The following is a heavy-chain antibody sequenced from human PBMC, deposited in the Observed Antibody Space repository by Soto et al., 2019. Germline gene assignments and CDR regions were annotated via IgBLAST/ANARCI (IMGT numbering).Heavy chain of an antibody. J-gene: IGHJ6*02. CDR2: IFPKFGTT. CDR3: EVEMNFGTVSVV. Sequence: QVQLVQSGAEVKKPGSSVKVSCKASGDTDTNYVISWVRQAPGQGLEWMGGIFPKFGTTYSAQKLQDRLTITADESTSTVYMQLSSLRLDDKAVYYCEVEMNFGTVSVVWGQGTKVTVSS. V-gene: IGHV1-69*01. CDR1: GDTDTNYV. D-gene: IGHD3-3*01.